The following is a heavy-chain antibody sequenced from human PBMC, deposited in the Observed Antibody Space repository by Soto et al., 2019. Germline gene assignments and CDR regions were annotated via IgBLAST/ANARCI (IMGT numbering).Heavy chain of an antibody. CDR1: GFTFSSYG. CDR2: IWYDGSNK. V-gene: IGHV3-33*01. D-gene: IGHD7-27*01. Sequence: QVQLVESGGGVVQPGRSLRLSCAASGFTFSSYGMHWVRQAPGKGLEWVAVIWYDGSNKYYADSVKGRFTISRDNSKNTLYLQMNSLRAEDTAVYYCAREQPTGYYGMDVWGQGTTVTVSS. J-gene: IGHJ6*02. CDR3: AREQPTGYYGMDV.